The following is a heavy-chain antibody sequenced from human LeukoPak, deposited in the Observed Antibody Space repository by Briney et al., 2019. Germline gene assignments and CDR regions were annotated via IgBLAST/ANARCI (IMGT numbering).Heavy chain of an antibody. V-gene: IGHV3-74*01. Sequence: GGSLRLSCAASGFTFSNYSMNWVRQAPGKGLVWVSRINTDGTTTNYADSVRGRFTISRDNAKNTLYLQMNSLRAEDTALYYCATPGIRDQYDFDSWGQGTLVTVSS. CDR1: GFTFSNYS. D-gene: IGHD6-13*01. CDR3: ATPGIRDQYDFDS. J-gene: IGHJ4*02. CDR2: INTDGTTT.